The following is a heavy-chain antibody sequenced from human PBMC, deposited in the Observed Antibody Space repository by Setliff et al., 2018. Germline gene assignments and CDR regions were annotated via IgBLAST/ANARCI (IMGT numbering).Heavy chain of an antibody. CDR2: IHASGSA. J-gene: IGHJ1*01. Sequence: SETLSLTCTVSGDSMSDSYWIWIRQAPGKGLENIAFIHASGSAHHNPSLRSRVAISVDKSKNQFSLKLTSVTAADTAIYYCARGGRDNGDYVYIQHWGQGTLVTVSS. V-gene: IGHV4-4*08. CDR3: ARGGRDNGDYVYIQH. D-gene: IGHD4-17*01. CDR1: GDSMSDSY.